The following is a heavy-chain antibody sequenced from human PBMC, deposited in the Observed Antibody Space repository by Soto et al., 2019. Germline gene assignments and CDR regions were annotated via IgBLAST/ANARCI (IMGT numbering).Heavy chain of an antibody. CDR3: ARDGLSGGDPFDI. CDR2: MNYRGIT. V-gene: IGHV4-31*03. CDR1: GGSIRSDGYY. J-gene: IGHJ3*02. D-gene: IGHD3-10*01. Sequence: QVQLQESGPGLLKPSQTLSLTCTVSGGSIRSDGYYWSWIRQRPGKGLEWIGYMNYRGITYYNPSLKSRLTISEDTSKNHFSLNLNSVTAADTAVYYCARDGLSGGDPFDIWGQGTMVVVSS.